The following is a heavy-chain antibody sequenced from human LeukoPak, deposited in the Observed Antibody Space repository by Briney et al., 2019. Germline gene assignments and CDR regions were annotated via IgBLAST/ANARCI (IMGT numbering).Heavy chain of an antibody. D-gene: IGHD5-24*01. V-gene: IGHV1-18*01. CDR2: ISAYNGNT. Sequence: ASVKVSCKASGYTFTSYGISWVRQAPGQGLEWMGWISAYNGNTNYAQKLQGRVTMTTDTSTSTAYMELSSLRSEDTAVYYCARDSGTIKVKGYFDYWGQGTLVTVSS. J-gene: IGHJ4*02. CDR3: ARDSGTIKVKGYFDY. CDR1: GYTFTSYG.